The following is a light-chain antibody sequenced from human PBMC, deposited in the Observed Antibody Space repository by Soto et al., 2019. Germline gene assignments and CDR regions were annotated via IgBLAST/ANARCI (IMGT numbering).Light chain of an antibody. CDR3: QQYGSSPPYT. CDR1: QSVSSSY. V-gene: IGKV3-20*01. J-gene: IGKJ2*01. CDR2: GAS. Sequence: EIVLTQSPGTLSLSPGERATLSCRASQSVSSSYLAWYQQKPGQAPRLLIYGASSRATGIPERFSGSGSGTDFTLTISRLAPEDFAVYYCQQYGSSPPYTFGQGTKLEIK.